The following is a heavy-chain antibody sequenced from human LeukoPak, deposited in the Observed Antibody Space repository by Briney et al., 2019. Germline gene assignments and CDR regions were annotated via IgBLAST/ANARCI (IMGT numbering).Heavy chain of an antibody. CDR2: ISGSGGST. D-gene: IGHD4-17*01. J-gene: IGHJ6*03. CDR1: GFTFSSYA. CDR3: AKSYGDYYYYYMDV. Sequence: QPGGSLRLSCAASGFTFSSYAMSWVRQAPGKGLEWVSAISGSGGSTYYADSVKGRFPISRDNSKNTLYLQMNSLRAEDTAVYYCAKSYGDYYYYYMDVWGKGTTVTVSS. V-gene: IGHV3-23*01.